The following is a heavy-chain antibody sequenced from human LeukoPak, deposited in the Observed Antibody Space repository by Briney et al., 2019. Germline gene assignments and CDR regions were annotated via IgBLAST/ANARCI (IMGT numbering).Heavy chain of an antibody. D-gene: IGHD4-23*01. CDR3: ARLSNYGGHSGDGY. V-gene: IGHV4-39*01. J-gene: IGHJ4*02. CDR1: GGATSSSNYY. CDR2: IFYSGTT. Sequence: SETLSLTCTVSGGATSSSNYYWAWIRQPPGKGLEWMGSIFYSGTTHYNSSLKSRVTISIDTSKNQFSLKLSPVTAADTAVYYCARLSNYGGHSGDGYWGQGTLVTVSS.